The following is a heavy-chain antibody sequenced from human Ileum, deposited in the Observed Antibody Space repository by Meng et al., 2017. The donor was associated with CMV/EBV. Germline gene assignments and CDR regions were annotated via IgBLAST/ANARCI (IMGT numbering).Heavy chain of an antibody. V-gene: IGHV3-21*01. CDR1: GFTFSRYT. CDR3: AREAGGGRSASDGFDP. CDR2: ISTSSRYI. D-gene: IGHD2-15*01. Sequence: GGFLRPSCVAFGFTFSRYTINWVREAPGKGLEWVSSISTSSRYIYYTDPVKGRFTISRDNAQNSLYLQMNSLRAEDTAVYYCAREAGGGRSASDGFDPWGQGTLVTVSS. J-gene: IGHJ5*02.